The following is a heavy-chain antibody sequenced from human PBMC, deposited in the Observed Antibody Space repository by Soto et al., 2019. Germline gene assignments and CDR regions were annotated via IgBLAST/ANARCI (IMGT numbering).Heavy chain of an antibody. CDR3: AKAVAGMVWYFDY. Sequence: PGGSLRLSCAASGFAFSSYSMSWVRQAPGKGLEWVSAISVSGGSTYYADSVKGRFTISRDNSKNTLYLQMNSLRAEDTAVYYCAKAVAGMVWYFDYWGQGTLVTVSS. J-gene: IGHJ4*02. V-gene: IGHV3-23*01. D-gene: IGHD6-19*01. CDR2: ISVSGGST. CDR1: GFAFSSYS.